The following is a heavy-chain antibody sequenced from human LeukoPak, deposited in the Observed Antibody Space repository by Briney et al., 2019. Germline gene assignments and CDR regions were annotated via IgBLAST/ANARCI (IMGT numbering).Heavy chain of an antibody. V-gene: IGHV1-18*01. J-gene: IGHJ4*02. CDR2: ISAYNGNT. CDR3: AKYAPPTTVVTRFFDY. CDR1: GYTFTSYG. D-gene: IGHD4-23*01. Sequence: ASVKVSCKASGYTFTSYGISWVRQAPGQGLEWMGWISAYNGNTNYAQKLQGRVTMTTDTSTSTAYMELRSLRSDDTAVYYCAKYAPPTTVVTRFFDYWGQGTLVTVSS.